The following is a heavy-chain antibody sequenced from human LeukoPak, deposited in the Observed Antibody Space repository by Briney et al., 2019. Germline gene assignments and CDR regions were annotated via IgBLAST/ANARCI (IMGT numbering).Heavy chain of an antibody. J-gene: IGHJ4*02. CDR2: ISYDGSNK. D-gene: IGHD3-22*01. CDR3: AREGYDYGFDY. CDR1: GFTLSSYA. Sequence: GGSLRLSCAASGFTLSSYAMHWVRQAPGKGLEWVAVISYDGSNKYYADSVKGRFTISRDNSKNTLYLQMNSLRAEDTAVYYCAREGYDYGFDYWGQGTLVTVSS. V-gene: IGHV3-30-3*01.